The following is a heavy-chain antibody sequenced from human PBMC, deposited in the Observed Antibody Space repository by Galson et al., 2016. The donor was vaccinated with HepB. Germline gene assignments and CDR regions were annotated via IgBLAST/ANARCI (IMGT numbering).Heavy chain of an antibody. CDR1: DGPISNSGLS. D-gene: IGHD1-7*01. CDR2: VYRGKT. J-gene: IGHJ4*02. Sequence: ETLSLTCTVSDGPISNSGLSWGWIRQPPGKGLEWIGTVYRGKTYYNPSLGGRVTISVGMSTDLLSLKLTSLTAADTAVYYCARAGLGTKASFDYWGQGTLVTVSS. V-gene: IGHV4-39*01. CDR3: ARAGLGTKASFDY.